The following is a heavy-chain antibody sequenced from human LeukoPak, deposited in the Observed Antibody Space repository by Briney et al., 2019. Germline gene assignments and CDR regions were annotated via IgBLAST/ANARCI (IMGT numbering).Heavy chain of an antibody. CDR1: GGSISSYY. V-gene: IGHV4-59*12. CDR3: AREIPKRYYDSSGYDGTIDY. D-gene: IGHD3-22*01. J-gene: IGHJ4*02. Sequence: SETLSLTCTVSGGSISSYYWSWIRQPPGKGLEWIGYIYYSGSTNYNPSLKSRVTISVDTSKNQFSLKLSSVTAADTAVYYCAREIPKRYYDSSGYDGTIDYWGQGTLVTVSS. CDR2: IYYSGST.